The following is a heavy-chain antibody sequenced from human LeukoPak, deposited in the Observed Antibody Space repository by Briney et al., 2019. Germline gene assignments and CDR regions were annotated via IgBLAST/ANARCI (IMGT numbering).Heavy chain of an antibody. J-gene: IGHJ4*02. CDR3: AKDPQDYGDSRPVY. Sequence: PGGSLRLSCAASGFTFSSYGMHWVRQAPGKGLEWVAFIRYDGSNKYYADSVKGRFTISRDNSKNTLYLQMNSLRAEDTAVYYCAKDPQDYGDSRPVYWGQGTLVTVSS. V-gene: IGHV3-30*02. CDR1: GFTFSSYG. CDR2: IRYDGSNK. D-gene: IGHD4-17*01.